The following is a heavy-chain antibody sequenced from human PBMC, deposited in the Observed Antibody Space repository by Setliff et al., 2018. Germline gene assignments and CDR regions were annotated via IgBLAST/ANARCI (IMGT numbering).Heavy chain of an antibody. V-gene: IGHV4-59*08. Sequence: PSETLSLTCTVSGGSISPHYWIWIRQSPGKGLEWIGYIFHTGSTNYNPSLKSRVTMSVDTPKNQISLKLSSLTAADTAVYYCARQDRLYDSSVFVEYFEHWGQGTLVTVSS. CDR1: GGSISPHY. CDR2: IFHTGST. D-gene: IGHD3-22*01. J-gene: IGHJ1*01. CDR3: ARQDRLYDSSVFVEYFEH.